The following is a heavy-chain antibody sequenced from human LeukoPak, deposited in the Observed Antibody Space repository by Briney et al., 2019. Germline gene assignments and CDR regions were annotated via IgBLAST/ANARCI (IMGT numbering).Heavy chain of an antibody. CDR3: ARGYSSSGVDY. Sequence: PSETLSLTCTVSGGSIRSYYWSWIRQPPGKGLEWIGYIYYTGSTDYNPSLKSRVTISVDTSKNQFSLMLSSVTAADTAVYYCARGYSSSGVDYWGREPWSPSPQ. CDR2: IYYTGST. D-gene: IGHD6-19*01. CDR1: GGSIRSYY. J-gene: IGHJ4*02. V-gene: IGHV4-59*08.